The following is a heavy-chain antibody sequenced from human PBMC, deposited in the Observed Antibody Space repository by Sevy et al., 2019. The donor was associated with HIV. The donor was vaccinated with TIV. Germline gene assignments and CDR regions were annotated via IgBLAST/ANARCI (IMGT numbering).Heavy chain of an antibody. V-gene: IGHV4-59*01. CDR2: IYYSGST. CDR1: GGSISSYY. J-gene: IGHJ4*02. CDR3: ARIDDYVSY. Sequence: SETLPLTCTVSGGSISSYYWSWIRQPPGKGLEWIGYIYYSGSTNYNPSLKSRVTISVDTSKNQFSLKLSSVTAADTAVYYCARIDDYVSYWGQGTLVTVSS.